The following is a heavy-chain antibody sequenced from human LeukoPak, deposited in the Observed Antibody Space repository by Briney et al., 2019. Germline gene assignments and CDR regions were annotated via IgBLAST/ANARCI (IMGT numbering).Heavy chain of an antibody. CDR3: ARDWGYFDWLLDY. J-gene: IGHJ4*02. V-gene: IGHV4-28*03. CDR1: GYSIASSSW. CDR2: FYHSGTT. D-gene: IGHD3-9*01. Sequence: PSETLSLTCAVSGYSIASSSWWGWIRQPPGKGLEWIGYFYHSGTTYYNPSLQSRVTMSVDTSKNQFSLKLSSVTAVDTAVYYCARDWGYFDWLLDYWGQGTLVTVSS.